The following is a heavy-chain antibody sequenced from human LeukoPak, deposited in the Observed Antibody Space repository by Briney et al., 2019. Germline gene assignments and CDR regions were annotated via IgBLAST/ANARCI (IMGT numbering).Heavy chain of an antibody. CDR2: ISSSSSYI. Sequence: PGGSLRLSCAASGFTFSSYSMNWVRQAPGKGLEWVSSISSSSSYIYYADSVKGRFTISRDNAKISLYLQMNNLRAEDTAVYYCASRGIIGATIDYWGQGTLVTVSS. CDR3: ASRGIIGATIDY. V-gene: IGHV3-21*01. CDR1: GFTFSSYS. D-gene: IGHD1-26*01. J-gene: IGHJ4*02.